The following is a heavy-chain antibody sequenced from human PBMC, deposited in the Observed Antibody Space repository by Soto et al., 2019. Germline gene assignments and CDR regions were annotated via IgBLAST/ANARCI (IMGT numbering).Heavy chain of an antibody. Sequence: QLQLQESGPGLVKPSETLSLSCTVSGGSITSSFYWGWIRQPPGKGLEWIGSIYGTGNTYYNPSLKGRVTISEDTSKNPSSLKLISVTAADTAVYYCRSSSRYSTDVWGQGATVTVSS. V-gene: IGHV4-39*01. CDR2: IYGTGNT. CDR1: GGSITSSFY. J-gene: IGHJ6*02. CDR3: RSSSRYSTDV. D-gene: IGHD6-13*01.